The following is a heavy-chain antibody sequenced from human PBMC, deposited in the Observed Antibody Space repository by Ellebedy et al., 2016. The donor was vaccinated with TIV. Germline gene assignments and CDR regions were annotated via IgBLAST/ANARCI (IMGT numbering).Heavy chain of an antibody. CDR1: GFRFSDYA. CDR3: AKEMVHAIHGFDI. V-gene: IGHV3-NL1*01. CDR2: INAGGVMI. Sequence: GESLKISCAGSGFRFSDYAMNWVRQAPGKGLEWVSGINAGGVMIAYADSVKGRFTISRDSSKKTLYLQMNSLRAEDTAIYYCAKEMVHAIHGFDIWGQGTMVTVSS. D-gene: IGHD2-8*01. J-gene: IGHJ3*02.